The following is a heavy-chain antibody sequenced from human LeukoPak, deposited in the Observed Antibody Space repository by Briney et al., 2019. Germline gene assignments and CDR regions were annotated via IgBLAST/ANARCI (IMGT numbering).Heavy chain of an antibody. Sequence: GGALRLSCSASGFTFSSYAMHWVRQAPGKGLEYVSVINSSGGSTFYADSVKGRFTISRDNSKDTLYLQMSSLRAEDTAVYYCVKGLVVVTTRVDSFDIWGQGTLVTVTS. CDR1: GFTFSSYA. J-gene: IGHJ3*02. V-gene: IGHV3-64D*09. CDR3: VKGLVVVTTRVDSFDI. D-gene: IGHD2-21*02. CDR2: INSSGGST.